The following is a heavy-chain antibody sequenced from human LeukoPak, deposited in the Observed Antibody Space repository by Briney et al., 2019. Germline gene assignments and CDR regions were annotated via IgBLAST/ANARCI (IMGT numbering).Heavy chain of an antibody. CDR3: ARDGRISDCSGGSCYTPGDY. Sequence: GGSLRLSCAASGFTFSSYSMNWVRQAPGKGLEWVSSISSSSSYIYYADSVKGRFTISRDNAKNSLYLQMNSLRAEDTAVYYCARDGRISDCSGGSCYTPGDYWGQGTLVTVSS. D-gene: IGHD2-15*01. CDR1: GFTFSSYS. V-gene: IGHV3-21*01. CDR2: ISSSSSYI. J-gene: IGHJ4*02.